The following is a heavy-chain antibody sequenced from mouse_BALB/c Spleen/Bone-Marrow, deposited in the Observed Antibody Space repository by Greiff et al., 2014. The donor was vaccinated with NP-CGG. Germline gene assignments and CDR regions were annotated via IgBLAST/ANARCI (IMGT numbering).Heavy chain of an antibody. CDR1: GFTYTDTY. CDR2: IDPANGNT. Sequence: EVMLQESGAELVKPGASVKLSCTASGFTYTDTYMHWVKQRPEQGLEWIGRIDPANGNTKYDAKFQGKATITADKSSNTAYLQLSSLTSEDTAVYYCARSYGSRPFDYWGPGTTLTVSS. CDR3: ARSYGSRPFDY. V-gene: IGHV14-3*02. J-gene: IGHJ2*01. D-gene: IGHD1-1*01.